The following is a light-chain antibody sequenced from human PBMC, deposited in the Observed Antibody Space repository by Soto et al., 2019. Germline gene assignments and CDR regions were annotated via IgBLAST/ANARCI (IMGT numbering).Light chain of an antibody. Sequence: IQRSQCPSTLSSYVGDRVTITCRASQSISSWLAWYQQKPGKAPKLLIYKASSLESGVPSRFSGSGSGTEFTLTISSLQPDDFATYYCQPYKSYFAVFCQGTKGE. V-gene: IGKV1-5*03. CDR1: QSISSW. J-gene: IGKJ1*01. CDR3: QPYKSYFAV. CDR2: KAS.